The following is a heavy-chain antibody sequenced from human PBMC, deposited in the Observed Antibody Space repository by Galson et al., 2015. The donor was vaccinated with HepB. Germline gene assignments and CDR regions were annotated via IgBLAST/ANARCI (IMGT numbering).Heavy chain of an antibody. CDR3: WWVAAHSYFDY. J-gene: IGHJ4*02. V-gene: IGHV3-30*03. CDR2: ISYDGSNK. Sequence: SLRLSCAASGFTFSSYGMHWVRQAPGKRLEWVAVISYDGSNKYYADSVKGRFTISRDNSKNTLYLQMNSLRAEDTAVYYCWWVAAHSYFDYWGQGTLVTVSS. D-gene: IGHD6-19*01. CDR1: GFTFSSYG.